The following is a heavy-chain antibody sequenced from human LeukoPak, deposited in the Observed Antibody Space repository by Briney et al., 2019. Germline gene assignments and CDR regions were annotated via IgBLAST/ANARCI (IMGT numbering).Heavy chain of an antibody. D-gene: IGHD6-19*01. Sequence: SETLSLTCTVSGGSISSSSYYWGWIRQPPGKGLEWIGSIYYSGSTYYNPSLKSRVTISVDTSKNQFSLKLSSVTAADTAVYYCARSSGWYQNWFDPWGRGTLVTVSS. CDR3: ARSSGWYQNWFDP. J-gene: IGHJ5*02. CDR1: GGSISSSSYY. CDR2: IYYSGST. V-gene: IGHV4-39*01.